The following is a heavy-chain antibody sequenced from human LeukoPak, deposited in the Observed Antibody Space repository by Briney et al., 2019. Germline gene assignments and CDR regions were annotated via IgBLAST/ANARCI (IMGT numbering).Heavy chain of an antibody. CDR3: ARQWSSSGWYLNAFDI. D-gene: IGHD6-19*01. CDR1: GYSFTSYW. CDR2: IYPGDSDT. V-gene: IGHV5-51*01. J-gene: IGHJ3*02. Sequence: GESLKISCKGSGYSFTSYWIGWVRQMPGKGLEWMGIIYPGDSDTGYSPSFQGQVTISADKSISTAYLQWSSLKASDTAMYYCARQWSSSGWYLNAFDIWGQGTMVTVSS.